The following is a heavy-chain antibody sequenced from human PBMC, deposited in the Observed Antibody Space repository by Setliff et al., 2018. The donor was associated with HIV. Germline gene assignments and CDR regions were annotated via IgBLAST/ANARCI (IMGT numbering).Heavy chain of an antibody. J-gene: IGHJ4*02. Sequence: SVKVSCKASGYNLHNYGITWVRQAPGQGLEWMGWTNTHTGNTNSAQRFQGRVTMTTDTSTSTAYMELRSLRSDDTAVYYCARGKTWLRFLDYWGQGTLVTVSS. CDR3: ARGKTWLRFLDY. CDR2: TNTHTGNT. V-gene: IGHV1-18*01. D-gene: IGHD5-12*01. CDR1: GYNLHNYG.